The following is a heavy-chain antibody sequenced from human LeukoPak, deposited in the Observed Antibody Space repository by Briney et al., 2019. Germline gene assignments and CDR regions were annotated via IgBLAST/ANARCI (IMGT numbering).Heavy chain of an antibody. V-gene: IGHV3-33*01. J-gene: IGHJ4*02. CDR3: ASERGRSFNY. Sequence: WGSLRLTCAASEFTFSNYGVHWVCQAPGKGLEWVAVIWYDGSNTYYADSVKGRFTISRDNSKNTLYLQMNSLRAEDTAAYYCASERGRSFNYWGRETGVSVSS. CDR2: IWYDGSNT. CDR1: EFTFSNYG.